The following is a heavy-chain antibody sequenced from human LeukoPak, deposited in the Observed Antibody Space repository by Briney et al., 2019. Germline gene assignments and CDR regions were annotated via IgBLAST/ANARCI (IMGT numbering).Heavy chain of an antibody. Sequence: GGSLRLSCAASGFTFSSYWMHWVRHAPGKGLVGVSRINNDGRSTNYADSVKGRFTISRDNAKNTLYLQMNSLRAEDTAVYYCAGEGALWFGELFSKRSKNWFDPWGQGTLVTVSS. CDR1: GFTFSSYW. V-gene: IGHV3-74*01. CDR2: INNDGRST. J-gene: IGHJ5*02. CDR3: AGEGALWFGELFSKRSKNWFDP. D-gene: IGHD3-10*01.